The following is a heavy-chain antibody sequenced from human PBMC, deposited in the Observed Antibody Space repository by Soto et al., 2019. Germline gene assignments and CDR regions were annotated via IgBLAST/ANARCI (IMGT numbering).Heavy chain of an antibody. CDR2: IWNDGSNK. CDR1: GFTFSSYG. CDR3: ARSPEKYYDILTGPYYGMDV. D-gene: IGHD3-9*01. V-gene: IGHV3-33*01. J-gene: IGHJ6*02. Sequence: QVQLVESGGGVVQPGRSLRLSCAASGFTFSSYGMHWVRQAPGKGLEWVAVIWNDGSNKYYADSVKGRFTISRHNSKITLYLQMNSLRAEDTAVYYCARSPEKYYDILTGPYYGMDVWGQGTTVTVSS.